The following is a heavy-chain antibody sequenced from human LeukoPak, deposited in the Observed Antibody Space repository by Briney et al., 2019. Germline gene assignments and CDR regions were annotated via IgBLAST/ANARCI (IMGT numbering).Heavy chain of an antibody. D-gene: IGHD5-24*01. V-gene: IGHV3-7*03. CDR1: GFMFSSNW. Sequence: GGSLRLSCAASGFMFSSNWMSWVRLAPGKGLEWVANIKEDGTETYYVDFVKGRFTISRDNAKNSLYLQMNSLRVEDTAVYYCAKEGRSLQTYWGQGTLVTVSS. J-gene: IGHJ4*02. CDR2: IKEDGTET. CDR3: AKEGRSLQTY.